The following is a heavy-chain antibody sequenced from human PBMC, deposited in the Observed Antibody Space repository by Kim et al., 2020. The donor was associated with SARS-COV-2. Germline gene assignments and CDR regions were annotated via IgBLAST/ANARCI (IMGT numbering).Heavy chain of an antibody. D-gene: IGHD5-12*01. Sequence: SETLSLTCAVYGGSFSGYYWSWIRQPPGKGLEWIGEINHSGSTNYNPSLKSRVTISVDTSKNQFSLKLSSVTAADTAVYYCARGRTGWLQIKGYYFDYWG. V-gene: IGHV4-34*01. CDR3: ARGRTGWLQIKGYYFDY. CDR2: INHSGST. J-gene: IGHJ4*01. CDR1: GGSFSGYY.